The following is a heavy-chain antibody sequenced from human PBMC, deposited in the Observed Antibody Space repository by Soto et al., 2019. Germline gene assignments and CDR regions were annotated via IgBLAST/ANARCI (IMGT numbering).Heavy chain of an antibody. CDR1: GFTFSSYS. CDR2: ISSSSSTI. J-gene: IGHJ5*02. V-gene: IGHV3-48*02. Sequence: GVSLRLSCAASGFTFSSYSMNWVRQAPGKGLEWASYISSSSSTIYYADSVKGRFTISRDNAKNSLYLQMNSLRDEDTAVYYCARLGVCSSTSCYNWFDPWGQGTLVTVSS. D-gene: IGHD2-2*01. CDR3: ARLGVCSSTSCYNWFDP.